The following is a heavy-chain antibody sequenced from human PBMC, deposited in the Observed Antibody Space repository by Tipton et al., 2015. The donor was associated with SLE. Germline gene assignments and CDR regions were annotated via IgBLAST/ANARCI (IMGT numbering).Heavy chain of an antibody. CDR1: GYSFTRYY. D-gene: IGHD4-11*01. CDR3: ARGWIGVYSNPDIANDYYYAMDV. CDR2: ISPHSGGT. V-gene: IGHV1-2*06. Sequence: QVQLVQSGAEVKKPGASMKVSCKASGYSFTRYYIHWVRQAPGQGLEWMGRISPHSGGTNYPQKFQGRVTMARDTSISTAYMELSRLTSEDTAVYYCARGWIGVYSNPDIANDYYYAMDVWGQGTTVTVSS. J-gene: IGHJ6*02.